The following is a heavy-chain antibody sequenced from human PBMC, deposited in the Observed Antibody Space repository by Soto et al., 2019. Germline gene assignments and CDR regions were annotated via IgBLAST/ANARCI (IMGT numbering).Heavy chain of an antibody. Sequence: EVQLLESGGGLVQPGGSLRLSCAASGFTFSSYAMSWVRQAPGKGLEWVSAISGSGGSTYYADSVKGRFTISRDNSKNTLYLQMNSLRAEDTAVYYCAKANPGDSYYYGSGRYYEDYWGQGTLVTVSS. D-gene: IGHD3-10*01. CDR3: AKANPGDSYYYGSGRYYEDY. CDR1: GFTFSSYA. CDR2: ISGSGGST. V-gene: IGHV3-23*01. J-gene: IGHJ4*02.